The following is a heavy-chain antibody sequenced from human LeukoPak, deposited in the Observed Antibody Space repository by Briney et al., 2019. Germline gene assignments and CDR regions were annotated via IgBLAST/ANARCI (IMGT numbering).Heavy chain of an antibody. CDR2: IKQDGSEK. Sequence: GGSLRLSCAASGFTFSSYWMSWVRQAPGKGLEWVANIKQDGSEKYYVDSVKGRFTISRDNAKNSLYLQMNSLRAEDTAVYYCARDYPYYDFWSGYYTPTDYWGQGTLVTVSS. CDR1: GFTFSSYW. V-gene: IGHV3-7*01. J-gene: IGHJ4*02. CDR3: ARDYPYYDFWSGYYTPTDY. D-gene: IGHD3-3*01.